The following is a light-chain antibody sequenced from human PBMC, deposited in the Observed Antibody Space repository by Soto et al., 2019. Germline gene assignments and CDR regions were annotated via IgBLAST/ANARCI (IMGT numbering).Light chain of an antibody. CDR2: DAS. Sequence: EIVLTQSPATLSLSPGERATLSCRASQSVSSYLAWYQQKPGQAPRLLVYDASNRATGVPARFSGSGSGTDFTLTISSLEPEDFALYYCQQRNNWPPITFGQGTRLEI. J-gene: IGKJ5*01. CDR1: QSVSSY. V-gene: IGKV3-11*01. CDR3: QQRNNWPPIT.